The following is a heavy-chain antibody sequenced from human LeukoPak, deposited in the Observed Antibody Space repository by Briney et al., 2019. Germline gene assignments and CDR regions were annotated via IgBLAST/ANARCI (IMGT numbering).Heavy chain of an antibody. CDR2: IYTSGST. V-gene: IGHV4-61*02. Sequence: SGPALVKPTQTLTLTCTFSGFSLSTSGMRVSWIRQPAGKGLEWIGRIYTSGSTNYNPSLKSRVTISVDTSKNQFSLKLSSVTAADTAVYYCARDRITIFGVVTLDYWGQGTLVTVSS. CDR3: ARDRITIFGVVTLDY. D-gene: IGHD3-3*01. CDR1: GFSLSTSG. J-gene: IGHJ4*02.